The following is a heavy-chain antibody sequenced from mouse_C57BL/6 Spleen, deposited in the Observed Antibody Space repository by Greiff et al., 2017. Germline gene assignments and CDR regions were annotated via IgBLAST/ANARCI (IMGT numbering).Heavy chain of an antibody. Sequence: QVQLQQSGAELARPGASVKLSCKASGYTFTSYTMHWVKQRPGQGLEWIGYINPSSGYTKYNQKFKDKATLTADKSSSTAYMQLSSLTSEHTAVYYCARDLPIATVEATPFAYWGQGTLVTVSA. J-gene: IGHJ3*01. CDR1: GYTFTSYT. D-gene: IGHD1-1*01. V-gene: IGHV1-4*01. CDR3: ARDLPIATVEATPFAY. CDR2: INPSSGYT.